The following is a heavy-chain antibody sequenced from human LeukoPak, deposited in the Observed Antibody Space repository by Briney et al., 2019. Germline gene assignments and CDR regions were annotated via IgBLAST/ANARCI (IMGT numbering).Heavy chain of an antibody. D-gene: IGHD1-26*01. CDR1: GYTFTSYD. CDR2: MNPNSGNT. V-gene: IGHV1-8*01. CDR3: ARSRARIVGATNAFDI. J-gene: IGHJ3*02. Sequence: ASVKVSCKASGYTFTSYDVNWVRQATGQGLEWMGWMNPNSGNTGYAQKFQGRVTMTRNTSISTAYMELSSLRSEDTAVYYCARSRARIVGATNAFDIWGQGTMVTVSS.